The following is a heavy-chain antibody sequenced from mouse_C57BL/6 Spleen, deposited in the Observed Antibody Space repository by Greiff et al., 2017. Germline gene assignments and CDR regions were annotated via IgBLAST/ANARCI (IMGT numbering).Heavy chain of an antibody. D-gene: IGHD2-12*01. V-gene: IGHV5-6*01. CDR3: ARRYSHLYWYFDV. CDR1: GFTFSSYG. Sequence: EVQLVESGGDLVKPGGSLKLSCAASGFTFSSYGMSWVRQTPDKRLEWVATISSGGSYTYYPDSVKGRFTISRDNAKNTLYLQMSSLKSEDTAMYYCARRYSHLYWYFDVWGTGTTVTVSS. CDR2: ISSGGSYT. J-gene: IGHJ1*03.